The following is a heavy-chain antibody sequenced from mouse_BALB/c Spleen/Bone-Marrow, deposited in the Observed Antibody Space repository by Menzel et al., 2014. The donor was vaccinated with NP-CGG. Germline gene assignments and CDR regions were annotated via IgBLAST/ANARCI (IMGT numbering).Heavy chain of an antibody. CDR3: ARGLRGYAMDY. D-gene: IGHD2-4*01. Sequence: DVKLQESGGGLVQPGGSLKLSCAASGFTFSSYTMSWVRRTPEKRLEWVAYVSNGGGSTYYPDTVKGRFTISRDNAKNTLYLQMSSLKSEDTAMYYCARGLRGYAMDYWGQGTSVTVSS. CDR1: GFTFSSYT. J-gene: IGHJ4*01. CDR2: VSNGGGST. V-gene: IGHV5-12-2*01.